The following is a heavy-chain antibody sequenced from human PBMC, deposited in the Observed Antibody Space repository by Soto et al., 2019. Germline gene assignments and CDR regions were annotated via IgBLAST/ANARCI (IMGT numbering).Heavy chain of an antibody. V-gene: IGHV4-31*03. CDR3: AREGGSYSSYFDH. Sequence: QVQLQESGPGLVKPSQTLSLTCTVSGDSISGGGYYWSWIRQNPGKGLEWIGFIYYTGTTTYNPSLKSRVTISVDTSKNQCSLKLNSVTAADTAVYYCAREGGSYSSYFDHWGQGTLVTVSP. CDR2: IYYTGTT. CDR1: GDSISGGGYY. D-gene: IGHD3-10*01. J-gene: IGHJ4*02.